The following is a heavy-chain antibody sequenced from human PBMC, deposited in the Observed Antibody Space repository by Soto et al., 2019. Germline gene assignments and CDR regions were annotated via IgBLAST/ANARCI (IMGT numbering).Heavy chain of an antibody. Sequence: PGESLKLSCEGSGYSFTSYWIGWVRQMPGKGLEWMGIIYPGDSDTRYSPSFQGQVTISADKSISTAYLQWSSLKASDTAMDYCARYERLEQYYYYGMDVWGQGTTVTVSS. CDR1: GYSFTSYW. D-gene: IGHD1-1*01. V-gene: IGHV5-51*01. J-gene: IGHJ6*02. CDR2: IYPGDSDT. CDR3: ARYERLEQYYYYGMDV.